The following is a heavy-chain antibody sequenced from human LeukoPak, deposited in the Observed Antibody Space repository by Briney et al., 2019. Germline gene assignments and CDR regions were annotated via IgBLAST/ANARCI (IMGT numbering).Heavy chain of an antibody. CDR1: GGSFSGYY. CDR2: INHSGST. Sequence: PSESLSLTCAVYGGSFSGYYWSWIRQPPGKGLEWIGEINHSGSTNYNPSLKSRVTISVDTSKNQFSLKLSSVTAADTAVYYCARGRVRFLEWLPAVYYFDYWGQGTLVTVSS. V-gene: IGHV4-34*01. J-gene: IGHJ4*02. CDR3: ARGRVRFLEWLPAVYYFDY. D-gene: IGHD3-3*01.